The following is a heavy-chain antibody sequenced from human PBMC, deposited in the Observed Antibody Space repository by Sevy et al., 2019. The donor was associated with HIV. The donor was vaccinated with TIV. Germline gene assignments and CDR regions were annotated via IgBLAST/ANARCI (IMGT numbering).Heavy chain of an antibody. CDR3: VGRPYSSAYSWSYHFDY. J-gene: IGHJ4*02. CDR1: GFTFSDYY. V-gene: IGHV3-11*01. CDR2: IIGSRSAI. Sequence: GGSLRLSCAASGFTFSDYYMSWIRQAPGKGLEWISYIIGSRSAIVYADSVKGRFAISRNNAKNSFYLHMDNLRAEDTAVYFCVGRPYSSAYSWSYHFDYWGQGTLVTVSS. D-gene: IGHD3-16*01.